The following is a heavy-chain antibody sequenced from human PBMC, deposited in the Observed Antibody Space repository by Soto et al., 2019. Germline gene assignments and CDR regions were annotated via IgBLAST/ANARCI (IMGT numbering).Heavy chain of an antibody. D-gene: IGHD4-17*01. V-gene: IGHV1-69*13. CDR3: ACGDLYGGVDY. CDR2: IIPIFGTA. J-gene: IGHJ4*02. CDR1: GGTFSSYA. Sequence: SVKVSCKASGGTFSSYAISWVRQAPGQGLEWMGGIIPIFGTANYAQKFQGRVTITADESTSTAYMELSSLRSEDTAAYYCACGDLYGGVDYWGQGTLVTVSS.